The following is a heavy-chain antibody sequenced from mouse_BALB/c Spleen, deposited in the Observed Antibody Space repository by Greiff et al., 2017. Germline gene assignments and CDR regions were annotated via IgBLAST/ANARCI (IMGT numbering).Heavy chain of an antibody. D-gene: IGHD4-1*01. CDR1: GYTFTSYW. CDR3: AGANWVLDY. Sequence: QVQLKQSGAELVKPGASVKMSCKASGYTFTSYWMHWVKQRPGQGLEWIGYINPSTGYTEYNQKFKDKATLTADKSSSTAYMQLSSLTSEDSAVYYCAGANWVLDYWGQGTTLTVSS. CDR2: INPSTGYT. V-gene: IGHV1-7*01. J-gene: IGHJ2*01.